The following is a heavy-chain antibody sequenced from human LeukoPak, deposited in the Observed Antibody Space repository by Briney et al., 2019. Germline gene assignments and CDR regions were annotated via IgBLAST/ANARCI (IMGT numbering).Heavy chain of an antibody. CDR1: GYTFTGYY. V-gene: IGHV1-2*02. D-gene: IGHD3-22*01. CDR3: ARNYDSSGYVIDY. Sequence: ASVKVSRKASGYTFTGYYMHWVRQAPGQGLEWMGWINPNSGGTNYAQKFQGRVTMTRDTSISTAYMELSRLRSDDTAVYYCARNYDSSGYVIDYWGQGTLVTVSS. J-gene: IGHJ4*02. CDR2: INPNSGGT.